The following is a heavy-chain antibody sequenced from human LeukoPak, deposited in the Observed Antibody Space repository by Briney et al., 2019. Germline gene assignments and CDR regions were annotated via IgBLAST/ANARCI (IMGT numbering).Heavy chain of an antibody. CDR1: GGSISSYY. Sequence: SETQSLTCIVSGGSISSYYWSWIRQPPGKGLEWIGYTYYSGSTTYNPSLKSRVTISLQTSKKQFSLKLSSVTAEDTAVYYCARSIVVAGILTDYYYYAMDVWGQGTTVTVSS. CDR3: ARSIVVAGILTDYYYYAMDV. D-gene: IGHD6-19*01. CDR2: TYYSGST. V-gene: IGHV4-59*08. J-gene: IGHJ6*02.